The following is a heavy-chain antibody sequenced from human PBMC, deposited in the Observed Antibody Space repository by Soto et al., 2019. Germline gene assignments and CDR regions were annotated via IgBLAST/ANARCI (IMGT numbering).Heavy chain of an antibody. CDR1: GYTFTSYS. D-gene: IGHD2-15*01. J-gene: IGHJ6*02. CDR3: ARDHNFGFILYAMDV. Sequence: QVQLVQSGAEVKKPGASVRVSCKASGYTFTSYSMHWVRQAPGQGLEWMGIINPSSGRTSNAQNFPGRITMTSATYTSIVYMDMSSLNSEDAAVYYCARDHNFGFILYAMDVWGQGTTVTVSS. CDR2: INPSSGRT. V-gene: IGHV1-46*01.